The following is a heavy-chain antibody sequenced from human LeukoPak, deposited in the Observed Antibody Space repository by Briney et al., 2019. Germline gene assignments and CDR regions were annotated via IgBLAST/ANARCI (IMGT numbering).Heavy chain of an antibody. V-gene: IGHV4-39*01. J-gene: IGHJ4*02. D-gene: IGHD1-26*01. CDR1: GGSISSSSYY. CDR3: ARLRIVGATTIDY. CDR2: IYYSGST. Sequence: SETLSLXCTVSGGSISSSSYYWGWIRQPPGKGLEWIGSIYYSGSTYYNPSLKSRVTISVDTSKNQFSLKLSSVTAADTAVYYCARLRIVGATTIDYWGQGTLVTVSS.